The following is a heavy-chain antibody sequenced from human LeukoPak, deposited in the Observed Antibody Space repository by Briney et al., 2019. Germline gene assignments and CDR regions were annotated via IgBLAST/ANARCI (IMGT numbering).Heavy chain of an antibody. D-gene: IGHD3-10*01. CDR1: GFTFSSYA. CDR2: ISYDGSNK. CDR3: AREFGSDAFDI. Sequence: GGSLRLSCAASGFTFSSYAMHWVRQAPGKGLEWVAVISYDGSNKCYADSVKGRFTISRDNSKNTLYLQMNSLRAEDTAVYYCAREFGSDAFDIWGQGTMVTVSS. J-gene: IGHJ3*02. V-gene: IGHV3-30*04.